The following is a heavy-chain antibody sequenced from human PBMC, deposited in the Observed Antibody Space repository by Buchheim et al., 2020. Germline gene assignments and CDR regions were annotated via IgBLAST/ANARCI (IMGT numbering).Heavy chain of an antibody. Sequence: EVQLLESGGGLVQPGGSLRLSCAASGFTFSNYAMNWVRQAPGKGLEWVSAISGSGGATYYADSVKGRFTVFRDNSENTLYLQMNSLRADDTAVYYCAKGIAAAVNYWGQGTL. CDR1: GFTFSNYA. CDR2: ISGSGGAT. J-gene: IGHJ4*02. V-gene: IGHV3-23*01. D-gene: IGHD6-13*01. CDR3: AKGIAAAVNY.